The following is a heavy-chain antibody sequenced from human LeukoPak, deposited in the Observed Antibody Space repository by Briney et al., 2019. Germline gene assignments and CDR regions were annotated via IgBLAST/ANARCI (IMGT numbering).Heavy chain of an antibody. D-gene: IGHD3-3*01. CDR3: AREFGVVSHFDY. CDR1: GGSISSYY. J-gene: IGHJ4*02. V-gene: IGHV4-4*07. CDR2: IYTSGST. Sequence: NASETLSLTCAVSGGSISSYYWSWIRQPAGKGLEWIGRIYTSGSTNYNPSLKSRVTMSVDTSKNQFSLKLSSVTAADTAVYYCAREFGVVSHFDYWGQGTLVTVSS.